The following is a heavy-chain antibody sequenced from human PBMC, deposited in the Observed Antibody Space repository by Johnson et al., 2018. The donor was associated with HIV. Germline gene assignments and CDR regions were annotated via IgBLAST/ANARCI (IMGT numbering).Heavy chain of an antibody. D-gene: IGHD7-27*01. V-gene: IGHV3-48*04. CDR3: ARDALGSAFDI. J-gene: IGHJ3*02. CDR1: GFTFSNAW. Sequence: VQLVESGGGLVQPGGSLRLSCAASGFTFSNAWMTWVRQAPGKGLEWVSYISSSGSTIYYADSVKGRFTISRDNAKNSLYLQMNSLRAEDTAVYYCARDALGSAFDIWGQGTMVTVSS. CDR2: ISSSGSTI.